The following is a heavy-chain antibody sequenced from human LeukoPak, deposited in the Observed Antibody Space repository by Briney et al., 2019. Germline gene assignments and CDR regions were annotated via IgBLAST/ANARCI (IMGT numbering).Heavy chain of an antibody. CDR2: IIPIFGTA. CDR3: ARSKRGYSYGYRVLYFDY. D-gene: IGHD5-18*01. CDR1: GGTFSSYT. V-gene: IGHV1-69*01. J-gene: IGHJ4*02. Sequence: SVKVSCKASGGTFSSYTISWVRQAPGQGLEWMGGIIPIFGTANYAQKFQGRVTITADESTSTAYMELSSLRSEDTAVYYCARSKRGYSYGYRVLYFDYWGQGTLVTVSS.